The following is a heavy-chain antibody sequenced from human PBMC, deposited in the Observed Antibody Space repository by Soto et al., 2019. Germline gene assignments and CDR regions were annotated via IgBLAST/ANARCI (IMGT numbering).Heavy chain of an antibody. CDR2: INPSGGST. Sequence: QVQLVQSGAEVKKPGASVKVSCKASGYTFTSYYMHWVRQAPGQGLEWMGIINPSGGSTSYAQKFQGRVTMTRDTSTSTVYMERSSLRSEDTAVYYCARDQWIHLVGYGMDVWGQGTTVTVSS. CDR1: GYTFTSYY. V-gene: IGHV1-46*01. J-gene: IGHJ6*02. CDR3: ARDQWIHLVGYGMDV. D-gene: IGHD5-18*01.